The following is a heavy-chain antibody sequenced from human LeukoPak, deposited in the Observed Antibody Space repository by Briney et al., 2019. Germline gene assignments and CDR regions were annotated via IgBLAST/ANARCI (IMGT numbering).Heavy chain of an antibody. CDR1: GGSISSGGYS. CDR2: IYHSGST. Sequence: SETLSLTCAVSGGSISSGGYSWSWIRQPPGKGLEWIGYIYHSGSTYYNPSLKSRVTISVDRSKNQFSLKLSSVTAADTAVYYCARVAERYCSGGSCYPDYWGQGTPVTVSS. CDR3: ARVAERYCSGGSCYPDY. J-gene: IGHJ4*02. D-gene: IGHD2-15*01. V-gene: IGHV4-30-2*01.